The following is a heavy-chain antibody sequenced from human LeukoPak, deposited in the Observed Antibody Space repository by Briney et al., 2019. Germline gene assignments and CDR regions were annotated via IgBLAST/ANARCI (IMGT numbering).Heavy chain of an antibody. D-gene: IGHD3-3*01. J-gene: IGHJ4*02. V-gene: IGHV4-4*02. CDR1: GGSVINTNW. Sequence: SETLSLTCGVSGGSVINTNWWTWVRQPPGKGLEWIGEVRLDGRTNYNPSLESRLTMSVDVSENQVSLKLTSVTAADTAVYYCAREGGFYRPLDYSGQGTLVTVSS. CDR3: AREGGFYRPLDY. CDR2: VRLDGRT.